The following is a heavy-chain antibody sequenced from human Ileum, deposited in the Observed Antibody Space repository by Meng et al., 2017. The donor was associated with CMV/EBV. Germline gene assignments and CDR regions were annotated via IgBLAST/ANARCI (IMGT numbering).Heavy chain of an antibody. CDR1: GGTVSSYA. D-gene: IGHD3-10*01. J-gene: IGHJ4*02. V-gene: IGHV1-69*01. Sequence: AQGVPSGGGVNEPGSSGKVSCKASGGTVSSYAISWVRQAPGQGLEWMGGIIPIFGTANYAQKFQGRVTITADESTSTAYMELSSLRSEDTAVYYCAREKVRGVIGAYFDYWGQGTLVTVSS. CDR2: IIPIFGTA. CDR3: AREKVRGVIGAYFDY.